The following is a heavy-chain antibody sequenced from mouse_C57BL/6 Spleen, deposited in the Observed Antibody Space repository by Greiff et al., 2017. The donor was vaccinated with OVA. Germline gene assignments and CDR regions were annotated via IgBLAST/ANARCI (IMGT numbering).Heavy chain of an antibody. CDR3: ARGGSNYGLDY. V-gene: IGHV1-82*01. CDR2: IYPGDGDT. J-gene: IGHJ2*01. D-gene: IGHD2-5*01. CDR1: GYAFSSSW. Sequence: QVQLQQSGPELVKPGASVKISCKASGYAFSSSWMNWVKQRPGKGLEWIGRIYPGDGDTNYNGKFKGKATLTADKSSSTAYMQLSSLTSEDSAVYFCARGGSNYGLDYWGQGTTLTVSS.